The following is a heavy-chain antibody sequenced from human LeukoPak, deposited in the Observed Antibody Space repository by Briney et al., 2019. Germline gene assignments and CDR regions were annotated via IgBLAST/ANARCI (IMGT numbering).Heavy chain of an antibody. CDR3: AKGRPCSSTSCYGSYFGY. D-gene: IGHD2-2*01. V-gene: IGHV3-23*01. CDR2: ISGSGDST. CDR1: GFTFSSYA. J-gene: IGHJ4*02. Sequence: GGSLRLSCAASGFTFSSYAMSWVRQAPGKGLEWVSVISGSGDSTYYADSVKGRFTISRDNSKNTLYLQMNSLRAEDTAVYYCAKGRPCSSTSCYGSYFGYWGQGTLVTVSS.